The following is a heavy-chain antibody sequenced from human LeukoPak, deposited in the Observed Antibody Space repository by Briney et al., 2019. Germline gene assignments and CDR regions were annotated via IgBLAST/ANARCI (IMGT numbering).Heavy chain of an antibody. CDR1: GGTFSSYA. CDR3: ARGARLLTIFGVVSWFDP. Sequence: SVRVSCTASGGTFSSYAISWLRQAPGQGLEWMGGIIPIFGTANYAQRFQGRVTITTDESTSTAYMELSSLRSEDTAVYYCARGARLLTIFGVVSWFDPWGQGTLVTVSS. J-gene: IGHJ5*02. V-gene: IGHV1-69*05. D-gene: IGHD3-3*01. CDR2: IIPIFGTA.